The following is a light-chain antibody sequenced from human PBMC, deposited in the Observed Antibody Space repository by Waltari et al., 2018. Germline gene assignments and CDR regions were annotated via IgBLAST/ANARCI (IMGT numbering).Light chain of an antibody. CDR1: QNIDSNY. CDR2: TAS. V-gene: IGKV1-39*01. J-gene: IGKJ3*01. Sequence: DIQMTQSPSSLSASVGDRVIITCRASQNIDSNYLHWYQQKPGRAPKLLIYTASILQSGVPSRFSGSGSGTDFTLTISSLQPDDFATYYCQQYNSYPWTFGPGTKVDIK. CDR3: QQYNSYPWT.